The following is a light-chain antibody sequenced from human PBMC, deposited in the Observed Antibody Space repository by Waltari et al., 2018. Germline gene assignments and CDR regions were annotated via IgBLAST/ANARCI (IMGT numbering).Light chain of an antibody. Sequence: DIVMTQSPLSLPVTPGEPASISCRSSQSLLHRNGNNYLDWYLQKPGQSPQLLIYLGSGRASGVPDRFSGSGSGTDFTLKISRVEAEDVGVYYCMQSLEALWTFGQGTKVEIK. CDR2: LGS. J-gene: IGKJ1*01. CDR3: MQSLEALWT. V-gene: IGKV2-28*01. CDR1: QSLLHRNGNNY.